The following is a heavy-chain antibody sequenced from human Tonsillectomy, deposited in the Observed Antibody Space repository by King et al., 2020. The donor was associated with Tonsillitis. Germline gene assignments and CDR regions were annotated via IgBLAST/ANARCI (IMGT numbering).Heavy chain of an antibody. V-gene: IGHV4-38-2*01. Sequence: QLQESGPGLVKPSETLSLPCAVSGYSISSGYNWGCIRQPPGQGLEWIGSIYHSGITYYNPSLKSRVPISADTSKNQLSLKMSSVTAADTAVCYCAGKVRVVGTEYFQPWGQGTLVTVSS. CDR1: GYSISSGYN. CDR3: AGKVRVVGTEYFQP. J-gene: IGHJ1*01. CDR2: IYHSGIT. D-gene: IGHD1-26*01.